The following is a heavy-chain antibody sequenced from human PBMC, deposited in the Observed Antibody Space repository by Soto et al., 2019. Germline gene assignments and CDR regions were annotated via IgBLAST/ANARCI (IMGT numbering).Heavy chain of an antibody. CDR1: GYTFTGYY. J-gene: IGHJ3*02. CDR2: INPNSGGT. D-gene: IGHD3-22*01. Sequence: GASLKVSCKASGYTFTGYYMHWVRQAPGQGLEWMGWINPNSGGTNYAQKFQGRVTMTRDTSISTAYMELSRLRSDDTAVYYCASSGSSGYYLTGAFDIWGQGTMVTVSS. V-gene: IGHV1-2*02. CDR3: ASSGSSGYYLTGAFDI.